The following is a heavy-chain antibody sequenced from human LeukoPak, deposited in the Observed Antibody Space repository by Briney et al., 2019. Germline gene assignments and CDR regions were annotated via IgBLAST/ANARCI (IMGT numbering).Heavy chain of an antibody. CDR1: GFTFSSYG. D-gene: IGHD2-2*01. V-gene: IGHV3-30*03. CDR2: ISYDGSNK. Sequence: GGSLRLSCAASGFTFSSYGMHWVRQAPGKGLEWVAGISYDGSNKYYADSVKGRFTISRDNSKNTLYLQMNSLRAEDTAVYYCARERKDCSSTSCPHWGNWFDPWGQGTLVTVSS. CDR3: ARERKDCSSTSCPHWGNWFDP. J-gene: IGHJ5*02.